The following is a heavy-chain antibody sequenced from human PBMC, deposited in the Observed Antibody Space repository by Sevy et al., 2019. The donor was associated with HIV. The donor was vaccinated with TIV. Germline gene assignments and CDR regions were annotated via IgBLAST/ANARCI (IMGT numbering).Heavy chain of an antibody. CDR3: ARDLPPSATTVAHFDY. CDR1: GFSFSSYE. CDR2: ISHSGTTK. J-gene: IGHJ4*02. V-gene: IGHV3-48*03. Sequence: GGSLRLSCAASGFSFSSYEMNWVRQAPGKGLEWISYISHSGTTKFYADSVRGRFTIARDNAKNSLFLQMNSLRAVDTAVYYCARDLPPSATTVAHFDYWGRGTLVTVSS. D-gene: IGHD4-17*01.